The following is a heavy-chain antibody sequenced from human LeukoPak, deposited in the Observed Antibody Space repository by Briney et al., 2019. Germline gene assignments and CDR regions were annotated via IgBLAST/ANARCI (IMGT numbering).Heavy chain of an antibody. J-gene: IGHJ4*02. Sequence: SGPTLVNPTQTLTLTCTFSGFSLSTSGVGVGWIRQPPGKALEWLALIYWNDDKRYSPSLNSRLTITKNTSKNQVVLTMTNMDPVDTDTYYCAHSQDHYDSSGYYYFDYWGQGTLVTVSS. D-gene: IGHD3-22*01. CDR2: IYWNDDK. CDR3: AHSQDHYDSSGYYYFDY. CDR1: GFSLSTSGVG. V-gene: IGHV2-5*01.